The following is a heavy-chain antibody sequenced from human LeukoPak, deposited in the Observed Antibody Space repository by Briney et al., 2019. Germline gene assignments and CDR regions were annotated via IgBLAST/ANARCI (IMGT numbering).Heavy chain of an antibody. V-gene: IGHV1-8*01. Sequence: EASVKVSCKASGYTFTSYDINWVRQATGQGLEWMGWMNPNSGNTGYAQKFQGRVTMTRNTSISTAYMELSSLRSEDTAVYYCARDLRYCSSTSCSHTFDYWGQGTLVTVSS. CDR2: MNPNSGNT. D-gene: IGHD2-2*01. CDR1: GYTFTSYD. J-gene: IGHJ4*02. CDR3: ARDLRYCSSTSCSHTFDY.